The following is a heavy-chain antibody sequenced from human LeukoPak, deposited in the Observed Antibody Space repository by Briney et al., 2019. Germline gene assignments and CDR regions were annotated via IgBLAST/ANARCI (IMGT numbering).Heavy chain of an antibody. CDR2: ISLSGYT. V-gene: IGHV4-4*02. CDR1: GGSITTTNY. Sequence: SETLSLTCGVSGGSITTTNYWSWVRQSPGRGLEWIGEISLSGYTGFNPSLKSRVTISVDTSKNQFSLRLSSVTAADTAVYYCARFYYDSSGYSRWFDPWGQGTLVTVSS. CDR3: ARFYYDSSGYSRWFDP. J-gene: IGHJ5*02. D-gene: IGHD3-22*01.